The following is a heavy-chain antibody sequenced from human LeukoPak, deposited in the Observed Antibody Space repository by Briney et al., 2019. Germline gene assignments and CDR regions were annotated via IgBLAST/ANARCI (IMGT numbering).Heavy chain of an antibody. CDR3: ARARITMIVVDPYYFDY. J-gene: IGHJ4*02. CDR2: INPNSGGT. Sequence: ASVKVSCKASRYTFTGYYMHWVRQAPAQGLEWTGWINPNSGGTNYAQKFQGRVTMTRDTSISTAYMELSRLRSDDTAVYYCARARITMIVVDPYYFDYWGQGTLVTVSS. D-gene: IGHD3-22*01. V-gene: IGHV1-2*02. CDR1: RYTFTGYY.